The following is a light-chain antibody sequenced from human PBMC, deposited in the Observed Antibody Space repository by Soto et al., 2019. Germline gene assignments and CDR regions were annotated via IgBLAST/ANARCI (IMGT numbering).Light chain of an antibody. CDR2: DAS. J-gene: IGKJ5*01. CDR1: QSMGSN. V-gene: IGKV3-11*01. Sequence: EIVMTQSPATMSVSPGGRATLACRASQSMGSNVAWYQQKPGQAPRLLIYDASNRATGIPARFSGSGSGTDFTLTISSLEPEDFAVYYCQQRSNWPPITFGQGTRLEIK. CDR3: QQRSNWPPIT.